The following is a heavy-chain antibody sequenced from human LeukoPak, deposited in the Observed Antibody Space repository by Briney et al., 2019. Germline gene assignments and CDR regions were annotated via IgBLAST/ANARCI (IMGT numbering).Heavy chain of an antibody. J-gene: IGHJ4*02. CDR3: AKDDYGDYGLCDY. V-gene: IGHV3-30*02. Sequence: GGSLRLSCAASGFTFSSYGMHWVRQAPGKGLEWVAFIRYDGSNKYYADSVKGRFTISRDNSKNTLYLQMNSLRAEDTAVYYCAKDDYGDYGLCDYWGQGTLVTVSS. CDR1: GFTFSSYG. D-gene: IGHD4-17*01. CDR2: IRYDGSNK.